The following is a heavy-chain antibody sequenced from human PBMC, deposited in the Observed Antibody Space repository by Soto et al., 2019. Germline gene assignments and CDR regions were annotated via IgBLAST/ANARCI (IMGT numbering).Heavy chain of an antibody. V-gene: IGHV3-30*18. J-gene: IGHJ4*02. CDR2: ISYDGSNK. Sequence: QVQLVESGGGVVQPGRSLRLSCAASGFTFSSYGMHWVRQAPGKGLEWVAVISYDGSNKYYADSVKGRFTISRDNSKNTLYLQMNSLRAEDAAVYYCAKVGTIMITFGGEYPDDYWGQGTLVTVSS. D-gene: IGHD3-16*01. CDR1: GFTFSSYG. CDR3: AKVGTIMITFGGEYPDDY.